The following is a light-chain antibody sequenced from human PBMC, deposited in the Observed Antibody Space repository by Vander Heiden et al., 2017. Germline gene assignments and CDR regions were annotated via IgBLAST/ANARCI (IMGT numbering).Light chain of an antibody. Sequence: DIVMTQSPDSLAVSLGERATINCKSSQSVLYSSNNKNYLVWYQQKPGQPPKLLISWASTRESGVPDRFSGSASGTDFTLTISSLQAEDVAVYYCQQYYTTPYTFGQGTKLEIK. CDR3: QQYYTTPYT. CDR2: WAS. V-gene: IGKV4-1*01. J-gene: IGKJ2*01. CDR1: QSVLYSSNNKNY.